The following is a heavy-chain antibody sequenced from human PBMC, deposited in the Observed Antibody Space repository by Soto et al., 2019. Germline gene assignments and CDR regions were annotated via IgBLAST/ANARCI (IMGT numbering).Heavy chain of an antibody. CDR2: VYSNGDE. J-gene: IGHJ6*02. CDR3: AHKSRDFWSSYCASSYYHGLEV. Sequence: SGPTLVNPTQTLTLTCSFSGFSLSTSGVGVGWIRQPPGKALEWLAVVYSNGDERYSPSLTSRLSISKDTSKNQVVLTMTNMDVVETARYFCAHKSRDFWSSYCASSYYHGLEVWGEGTPVTF. CDR1: GFSLSTSGVG. V-gene: IGHV2-5*01. D-gene: IGHD3-3*01.